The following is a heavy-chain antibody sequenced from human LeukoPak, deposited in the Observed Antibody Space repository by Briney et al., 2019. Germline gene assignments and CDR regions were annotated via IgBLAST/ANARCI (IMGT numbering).Heavy chain of an antibody. V-gene: IGHV3-7*01. D-gene: IGHD6-19*01. J-gene: IGHJ5*02. CDR1: GFPFRTYW. CDR3: ARGSSANWFDP. Sequence: GGSLRLSCEASGFPFRTYWMCWVRQAPGKRPEWVANIKEDGSQIEYLDSVRGRFTIYRDNAKNSLYLQMKTLRVEDTAVYYCARGSSANWFDPWGQGTLVSVSS. CDR2: IKEDGSQI.